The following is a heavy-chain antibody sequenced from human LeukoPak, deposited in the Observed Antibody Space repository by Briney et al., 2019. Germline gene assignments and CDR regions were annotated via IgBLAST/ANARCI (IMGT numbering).Heavy chain of an antibody. D-gene: IGHD5-18*01. CDR1: GFTFSSYS. J-gene: IGHJ4*02. CDR3: TTRYSYGYSYFDY. V-gene: IGHV3-15*01. CDR2: IKSKTDGGTT. Sequence: GGSLRLSCAASGFTFSSYSMNWVRQAPGKGLEWVGRIKSKTDGGTTDYAAPVKGRFTISRDDSKNTLYLQMNSLKTEDTAVYYCTTRYSYGYSYFDYWGQGTLVTVSS.